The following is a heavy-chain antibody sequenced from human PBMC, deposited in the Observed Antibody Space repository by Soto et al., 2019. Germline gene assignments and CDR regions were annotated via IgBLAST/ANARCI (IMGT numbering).Heavy chain of an antibody. V-gene: IGHV1-18*01. CDR1: GYTFTSYG. CDR3: ARYHGDYYYYYGMDV. D-gene: IGHD4-17*01. Sequence: QVQLVQSGAEVQKPGASVNVSCKASGYTFTSYGISWVRQAPGQGLEWMGWISAYNGNTNYAQKLQGRVTMTTDTSTSTAYMELRSLRSDDTAVYYCARYHGDYYYYYGMDVWGQGTTVTVSS. CDR2: ISAYNGNT. J-gene: IGHJ6*02.